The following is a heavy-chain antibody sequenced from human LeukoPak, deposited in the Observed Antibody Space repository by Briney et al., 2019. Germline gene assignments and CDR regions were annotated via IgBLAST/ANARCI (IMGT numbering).Heavy chain of an antibody. CDR1: GFSFSDYY. D-gene: IGHD3-3*01. V-gene: IGHV3-11*03. CDR2: ISSSATYT. CDR3: ARSFYDFLNGPYEEAFDM. J-gene: IGHJ3*02. Sequence: PGGSLRLSCAASGFSFSDYYMNWIRQAPGKGLEWVSYISSSATYTDYAESVKGRFTVSRDNAKNSLYLQMNSLRAEDTAVYYCARSFYDFLNGPYEEAFDMWGQGIMVTVSS.